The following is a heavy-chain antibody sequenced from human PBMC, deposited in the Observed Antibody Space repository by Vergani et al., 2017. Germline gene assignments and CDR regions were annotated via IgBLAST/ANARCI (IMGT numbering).Heavy chain of an antibody. CDR2: IYHSGST. CDR1: GYSISSGYY. J-gene: IGHJ6*03. CDR3: ARHRCSGGSCYSDYYYYMDV. Sequence: QVQLQESGPGLVKPSETLSLTCAVSGYSISSGYYWGWIRQPPGKGLEWIGSIYHSGSTYYNPSLKSRVTISVDTSKNQFSLKLSSVTAADTAVYYCARHRCSGGSCYSDYYYYMDVWGKGTTVTVSS. D-gene: IGHD2-15*01. V-gene: IGHV4-38-2*01.